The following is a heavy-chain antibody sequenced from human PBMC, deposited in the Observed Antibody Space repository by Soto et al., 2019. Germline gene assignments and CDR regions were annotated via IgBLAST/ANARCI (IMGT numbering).Heavy chain of an antibody. Sequence: QLQLQESGPGLVKPSETLSLTCTVSGGSISSSSYYWGWIRQPPGKGLEWIGSIYYSGSTYYNPSLKSRVTISVDTSKNQLSLKLSSVTAADTAVYYCARQSASSSNWFDPWGQGTLVTVSS. CDR2: IYYSGST. J-gene: IGHJ5*02. CDR3: ARQSASSSNWFDP. V-gene: IGHV4-39*01. D-gene: IGHD1-26*01. CDR1: GGSISSSSYY.